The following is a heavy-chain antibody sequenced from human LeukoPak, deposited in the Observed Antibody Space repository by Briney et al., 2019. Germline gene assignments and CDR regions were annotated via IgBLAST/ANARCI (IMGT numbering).Heavy chain of an antibody. D-gene: IGHD5-18*01. J-gene: IGHJ4*02. CDR1: GSTFTSYD. CDR2: INPNSGGT. CDR3: ASGYMTSFDY. V-gene: IGHV1-2*02. Sequence: ASVKVSCNPSGSTFTSYDVDWVRQAAGQGLEWMGWINPNSGGTNYAQKFQGRVTMTRDTSISTAYMELSRLRSDDTAVYYCASGYMTSFDYWGQGTLVTVSS.